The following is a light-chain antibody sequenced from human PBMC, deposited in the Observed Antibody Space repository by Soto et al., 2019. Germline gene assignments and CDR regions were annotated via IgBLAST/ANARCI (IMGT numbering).Light chain of an antibody. J-gene: IGKJ1*01. CDR3: QHYNSYSEA. Sequence: DIQMTQSPSTLSGSVGDRFTITCLAIQTISSWLAWYQQKPGKAPKLLIYKASTLKSGVPSRFSGSGSGTEFTLTISSLQPDDFETYYCQHYNSYSEAFGQGTKVDIK. CDR2: KAS. CDR1: QTISSW. V-gene: IGKV1-5*03.